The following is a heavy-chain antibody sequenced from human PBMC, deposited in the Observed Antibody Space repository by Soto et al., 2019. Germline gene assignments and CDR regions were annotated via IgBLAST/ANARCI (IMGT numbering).Heavy chain of an antibody. CDR2: IYNSGNT. CDR3: ARGTQLTTVTTTYFEY. Sequence: SETLSLTCTVSGGSLRSYYWNWIRQPPGKGLEWIGYIYNSGNTKYNPSLKSRITMSVDTSKNQFSLKLSSVTAADTAVYYCARGTQLTTVTTTYFEYWGRGTLVTVSS. CDR1: GGSLRSYY. D-gene: IGHD4-17*01. J-gene: IGHJ4*02. V-gene: IGHV4-59*08.